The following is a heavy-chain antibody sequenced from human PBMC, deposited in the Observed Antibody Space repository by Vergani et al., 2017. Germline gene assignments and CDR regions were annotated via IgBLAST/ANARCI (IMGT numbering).Heavy chain of an antibody. CDR1: GFSIDNGYS. CDR2: IYRTGRT. V-gene: IGHV4-38-2*02. CDR3: ARDQWEDDGPRGWFAT. Sequence: QVQLQESGPGLVKPSETLSLTSAVSGFSIDNGYSWDWIRQPPGKGLEWIGSIYRTGRTHFNPSLKSRVTISVDTSNNHFSLRLNSLTAADTAVYYCARDQWEDDGPRGWFATGGQGILVTVSS. D-gene: IGHD1-26*01. J-gene: IGHJ5*02.